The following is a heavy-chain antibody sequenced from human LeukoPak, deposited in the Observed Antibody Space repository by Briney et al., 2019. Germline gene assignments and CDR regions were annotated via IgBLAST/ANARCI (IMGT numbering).Heavy chain of an antibody. CDR2: IKQDGSEK. D-gene: IGHD6-25*01. V-gene: IGHV3-7*05. CDR1: GFTFSNYW. Sequence: SGGSLRLSCAASGFTFSNYWMTWVRQAPGVGLEWVANIKQDGSEKYYVDSVRGRFTISRDNAKMSLYLQINSLRAEDTAVYYCVRDLGAALWPNALDIWGQGTMVTVSS. CDR3: VRDLGAALWPNALDI. J-gene: IGHJ3*02.